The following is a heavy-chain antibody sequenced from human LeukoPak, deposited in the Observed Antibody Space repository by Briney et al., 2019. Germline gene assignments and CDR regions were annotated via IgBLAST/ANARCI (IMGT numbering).Heavy chain of an antibody. CDR3: ARGRRTSSSWYANGYYYYYMDV. Sequence: ASVKVSCKASGYTFTSYDINWVRQATGQGLEWMGWMNPNSGNTGYAQKFQGRVTMTRNTSISTAYMELSSLRSEDTAVYYCARGRRTSSSWYANGYYYYYMDVWGKGTTVTISS. CDR2: MNPNSGNT. J-gene: IGHJ6*03. D-gene: IGHD6-13*01. CDR1: GYTFTSYD. V-gene: IGHV1-8*01.